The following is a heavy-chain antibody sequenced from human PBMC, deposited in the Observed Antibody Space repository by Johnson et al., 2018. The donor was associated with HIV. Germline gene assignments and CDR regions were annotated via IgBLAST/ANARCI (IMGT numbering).Heavy chain of an antibody. J-gene: IGHJ3*02. Sequence: QVQVVESGGGVVQSGRSLRLSCAASGFTFSSYAMNWVRQSPGKGLEWVAVISDDGTNKYYADLKGRFTISRDNTKNTLYWQMNSLRDEDTDVYYCAKCIWGSSLIDAFDIWGQGTMVTVSS. CDR1: GFTFSSYA. CDR2: ISDDGTNK. CDR3: AKCIWGSSLIDAFDI. V-gene: IGHV3-30*04. D-gene: IGHD6-13*01.